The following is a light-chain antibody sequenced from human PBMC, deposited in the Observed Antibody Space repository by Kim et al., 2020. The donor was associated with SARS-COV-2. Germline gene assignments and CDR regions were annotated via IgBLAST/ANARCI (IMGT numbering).Light chain of an antibody. CDR1: ALTEKQ. Sequence: SAGQTARITCSGDALTEKQAYWYQQKPGQAPLLLIYKDSERPSGIPGRFSGSSSGTTVTLTISGVQADDDADYYCQSADGSGTYVFGTGTKVTVL. CDR3: QSADGSGTYV. V-gene: IGLV3-25*03. CDR2: KDS. J-gene: IGLJ1*01.